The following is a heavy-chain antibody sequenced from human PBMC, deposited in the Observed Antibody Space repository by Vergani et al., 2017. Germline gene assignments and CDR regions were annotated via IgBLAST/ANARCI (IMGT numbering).Heavy chain of an antibody. CDR1: GFTFSRYA. D-gene: IGHD1-7*01. V-gene: IGHV3-23*01. CDR2: ISGSGDST. CDR3: AKDNWNYGRNDY. J-gene: IGHJ4*02. Sequence: EVQLLESGGGLVQPGGSLRLFCAASGFTFSRYAMTWVRQAPGKGLELVSTISGSGDSTYYVDSVKGRFTISRDNSNNTRYLQMNSLRAEDTAVYYCAKDNWNYGRNDYWGQGTLVTVSS.